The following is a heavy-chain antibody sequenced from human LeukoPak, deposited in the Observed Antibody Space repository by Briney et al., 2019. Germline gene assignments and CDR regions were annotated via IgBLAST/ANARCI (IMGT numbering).Heavy chain of an antibody. Sequence: PSQTLSLTCTVSGGSISSGGYYWSWIRQPPGKGLEWIGYIYHSGSTYYNPSLQSRVTISVDTSKNQFSLRLSSVSAADTAVYYCARLDYDFWSGNHDYWGQGTLVTVSS. V-gene: IGHV4-30-2*05. CDR1: GGSISSGGYY. CDR2: IYHSGST. J-gene: IGHJ4*02. D-gene: IGHD3-3*01. CDR3: ARLDYDFWSGNHDY.